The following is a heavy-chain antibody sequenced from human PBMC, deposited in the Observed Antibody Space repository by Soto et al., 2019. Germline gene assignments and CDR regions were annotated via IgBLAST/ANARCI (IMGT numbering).Heavy chain of an antibody. J-gene: IGHJ4*02. CDR2: ISSSGTYT. D-gene: IGHD6-19*01. CDR3: ARDRGTVAGQYFDY. Sequence: QVPLVESGGGLVKPGGSLRLSCGTSGFTLSEVYMSWIRQAPGKGLEWISYISSSGTYTKYADSVKGRFTVSRDNXXNSLFLQMNSLRAEDTAVYYCARDRGTVAGQYFDYWGQGTLVTVSS. V-gene: IGHV3-11*05. CDR1: GFTLSEVY.